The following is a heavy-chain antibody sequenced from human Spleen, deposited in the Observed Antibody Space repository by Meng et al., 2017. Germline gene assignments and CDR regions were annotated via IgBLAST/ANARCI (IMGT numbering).Heavy chain of an antibody. CDR3: ARAGGSS. D-gene: IGHD6-13*01. J-gene: IGHJ4*02. V-gene: IGHV4-34*01. CDR1: GGSFSGYY. CDR2: INHSGST. Sequence: VQLQQWGPGLLNPSESLSLTCSVYGGSFSGYYWSWIRQPPGKGLEWIGEINHSGSTNYNPSLKSRVTISVDTSKNQFSLKLSSVTAADTAVYYCARAGGSSWGQGTLVTVSS.